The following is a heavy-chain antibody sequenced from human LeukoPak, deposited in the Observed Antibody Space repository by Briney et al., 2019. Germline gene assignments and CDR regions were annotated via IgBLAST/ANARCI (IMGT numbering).Heavy chain of an antibody. CDR1: GFTFSSYA. J-gene: IGHJ4*02. Sequence: QPGGSLRLSCAASGFTFSSYAMNWVRQAPGKGLEWVSAISGSGGSTYYADSVKGRFTISRDNSKNTLYLQMNSLRAEDTAVYYCAKESYGDQPAHSEFDYWGQGTLVTVSS. CDR3: AKESYGDQPAHSEFDY. CDR2: ISGSGGST. D-gene: IGHD4-17*01. V-gene: IGHV3-23*01.